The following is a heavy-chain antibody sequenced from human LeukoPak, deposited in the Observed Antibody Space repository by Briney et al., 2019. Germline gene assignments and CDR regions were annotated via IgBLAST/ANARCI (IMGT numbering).Heavy chain of an antibody. CDR1: GFTFSNAW. CDR2: IKQGGSEK. D-gene: IGHD3-10*01. Sequence: GGSLRLSCAASGFTFSNAWMSWVRQAPGKGLEWVANIKQGGSEKYYVDSVKGRFTISRDHAKNSLYLQMSSLRAEDTAVYYCARDAFRARYFDLWGRGTLVTVSS. CDR3: ARDAFRARYFDL. J-gene: IGHJ2*01. V-gene: IGHV3-7*01.